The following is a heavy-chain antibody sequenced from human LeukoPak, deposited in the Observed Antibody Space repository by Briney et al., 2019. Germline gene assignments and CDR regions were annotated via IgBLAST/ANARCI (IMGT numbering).Heavy chain of an antibody. D-gene: IGHD3-10*01. J-gene: IGHJ2*01. V-gene: IGHV4-61*02. Sequence: SQTLSLTCTVSGGSISSDNYYWSWIRQPAGKGLEWIGRIYTSGSTNYNPSLKSRVTMSLDTSKNQFSLNLSSVTAADTAVYYCAKHPWFGEFWYFDLWGRGTLVTVSS. CDR3: AKHPWFGEFWYFDL. CDR2: IYTSGST. CDR1: GGSISSDNYY.